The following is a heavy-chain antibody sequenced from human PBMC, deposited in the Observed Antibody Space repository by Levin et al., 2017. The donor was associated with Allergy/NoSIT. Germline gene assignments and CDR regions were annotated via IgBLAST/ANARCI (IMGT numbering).Heavy chain of an antibody. CDR3: ATDDVTGTIKNAFGI. D-gene: IGHD1-7*01. V-gene: IGHV3-15*01. J-gene: IGHJ3*02. Sequence: GGSLRLSCAASGFTFSDAWMNWVRQAPGEGLEWVGRIRSKVAGGTTEYAAPVKGRFTMSRDDSKNTLYLQMNSLRTEDTAVYYCATDDVTGTIKNAFGIWGQGTKVTVSS. CDR1: GFTFSDAW. CDR2: IRSKVAGGTT.